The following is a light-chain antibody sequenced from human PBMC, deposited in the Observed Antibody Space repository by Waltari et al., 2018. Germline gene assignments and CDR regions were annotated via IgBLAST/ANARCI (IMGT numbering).Light chain of an antibody. CDR1: SSTVGGNP. CDR3: ASWDDTLNGPV. J-gene: IGLJ3*02. V-gene: IGLV1-44*01. CDR2: NNN. Sequence: QSVLTQPPSASGAPGQRVTISCSASSSTVGGNPVSWYQQLPGTAPKLLIRNNNRRPSGVPKRFSGSKSGTSASLAISVLQSEDEAYYYCASWDDTLNGPVFGGGTKLTVL.